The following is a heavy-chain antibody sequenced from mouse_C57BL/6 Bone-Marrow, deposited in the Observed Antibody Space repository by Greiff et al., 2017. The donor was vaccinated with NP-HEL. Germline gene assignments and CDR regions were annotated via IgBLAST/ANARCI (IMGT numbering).Heavy chain of an antibody. CDR3: AIYYGNFYAMDY. J-gene: IGHJ4*01. D-gene: IGHD2-1*01. Sequence: DVQLVESGGGLVQPGGSLKLSCAASGFTFSDYGMAWVRQAPRKGPEWVAFISNLAYSIYYADTVTGRFTISRDNAKNTLYLEMSSLRSEDTAMYYCAIYYGNFYAMDYWGQGTSVTVSS. V-gene: IGHV5-15*01. CDR2: ISNLAYSI. CDR1: GFTFSDYG.